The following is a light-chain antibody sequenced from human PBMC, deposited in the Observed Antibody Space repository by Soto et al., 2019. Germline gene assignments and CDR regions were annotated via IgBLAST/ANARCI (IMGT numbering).Light chain of an antibody. J-gene: IGKJ1*01. Sequence: EIVMTQSPATLSVSPGERATLSCRASHSVSSNLAWYQQKPGQAPRLLTYGASTRATGIPARFSGSGSGTEFTLTISSLQSEDFAVYYCQQYNNWAPRTFGQGTKVEIK. CDR1: HSVSSN. V-gene: IGKV3-15*01. CDR2: GAS. CDR3: QQYNNWAPRT.